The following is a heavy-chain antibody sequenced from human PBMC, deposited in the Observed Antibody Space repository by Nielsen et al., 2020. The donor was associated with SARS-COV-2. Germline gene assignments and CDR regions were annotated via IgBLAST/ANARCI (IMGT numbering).Heavy chain of an antibody. V-gene: IGHV3-48*03. D-gene: IGHD4-11*01. Sequence: GESLKISCEASGFTFSSYEMNWVRQAPGKGLEWVSYISSSGSTIYYADSVKGRFTISRDNAKNSLYLQMNSLRAEDTAVYYCATVPGGRGNYNWFDPWGQGTLVTVSS. J-gene: IGHJ5*02. CDR3: ATVPGGRGNYNWFDP. CDR2: ISSSGSTI. CDR1: GFTFSSYE.